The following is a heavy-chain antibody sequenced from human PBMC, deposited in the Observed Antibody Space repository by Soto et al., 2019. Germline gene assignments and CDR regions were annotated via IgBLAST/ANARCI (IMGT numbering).Heavy chain of an antibody. V-gene: IGHV1-69*06. CDR2: IIPIFGTA. J-gene: IGHJ4*02. Sequence: SVKVSCKASGGTFSSYAISWVRQAPGQGLEWMGGIIPIFGTANNAQKFQGRVTITADRSTSTAYMELSSLRSEDTAVYYCARDMLWDYYDSSGYNKEDYWGQGTLVTVSS. CDR1: GGTFSSYA. D-gene: IGHD3-22*01. CDR3: ARDMLWDYYDSSGYNKEDY.